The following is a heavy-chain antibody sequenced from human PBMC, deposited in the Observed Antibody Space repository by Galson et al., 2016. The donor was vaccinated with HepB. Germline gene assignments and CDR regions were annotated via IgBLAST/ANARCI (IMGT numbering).Heavy chain of an antibody. CDR3: ASLQGLFHNCTGVSCYPTVLDV. CDR1: GFSFSTSS. Sequence: SLRLSCAASGFSFSTSSMNWVRQAPGKGLEWVSYISSRSSNIHYADSVKGRYTISRDNARNSLYLQGNSLRAEDTAVYYCASLQGLFHNCTGVSCYPTVLDVWGKGTTVTVSS. V-gene: IGHV3-48*01. J-gene: IGHJ6*04. D-gene: IGHD2-15*01. CDR2: ISSRSSNI.